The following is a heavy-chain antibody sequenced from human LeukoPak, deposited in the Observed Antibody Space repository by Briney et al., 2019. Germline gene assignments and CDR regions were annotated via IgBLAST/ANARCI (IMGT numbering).Heavy chain of an antibody. CDR3: ARRCSDFWSGYCFEH. CDR1: GYSISSGYY. V-gene: IGHV4-38-2*01. CDR2: MHHSGST. Sequence: ASETLSLTCAVSGYSISSGYYWGWVRQPPGKGLEWIGSMHHSGSTYYNPSLKSRVTTSVDTSKNQFSLKLSSVTAADSAVYYCARRCSDFWSGYCFEHWGQGTLVTVSS. J-gene: IGHJ4*02. D-gene: IGHD3-3*01.